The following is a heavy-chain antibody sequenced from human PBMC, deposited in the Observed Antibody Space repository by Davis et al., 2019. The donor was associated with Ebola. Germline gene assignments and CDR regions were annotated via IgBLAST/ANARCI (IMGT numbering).Heavy chain of an antibody. V-gene: IGHV1-8*01. D-gene: IGHD6-6*01. CDR1: GYTFTSYD. CDR2: MNPNSGNT. CDR3: ARIPSTSSLLDY. Sequence: AASVKVSCKASGYTFTSYDINWVRQATGQGLVWMGWMNPNSGNTGYAQKFQGRVTMTRNTSISTAYMELSSLRSEDTAVYYCARIPSTSSLLDYWGQGTLVTVSS. J-gene: IGHJ4*02.